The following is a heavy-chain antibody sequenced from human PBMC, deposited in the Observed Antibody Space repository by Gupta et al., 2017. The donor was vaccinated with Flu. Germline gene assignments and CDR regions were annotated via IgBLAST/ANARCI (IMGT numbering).Heavy chain of an antibody. D-gene: IGHD5-24*01. J-gene: IGHJ4*02. Sequence: VQLVQSGAAVKKPGESLKISCKGSEYPFRGYWIAWMRQMPGKGLEWMGIINPDDSHTIYSPSFQGQVTISADKSNNIAYLQWSSLKASDTAMYYCARRWGDLPSPYFDYWGQGTLVTVSS. CDR1: EYPFRGYW. CDR2: INPDDSHT. V-gene: IGHV5-51*03. CDR3: ARRWGDLPSPYFDY.